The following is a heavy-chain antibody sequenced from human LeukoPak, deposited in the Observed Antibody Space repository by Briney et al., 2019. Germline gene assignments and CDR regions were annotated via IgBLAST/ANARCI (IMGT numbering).Heavy chain of an antibody. V-gene: IGHV1-18*01. D-gene: IGHD4-17*01. CDR1: GYTFTSYG. CDR2: ISAYNGNT. J-gene: IGHJ6*02. Sequence: ASVKVSCKASGYTFTSYGISWVRQAPGQGLEWMGWISAYNGNTNYAQKLQGRVTMTTDTSTSTAYMELRSLRSDDTAVYYCARDSPHYSDYVSFMDVWGQGTTVTVSS. CDR3: ARDSPHYSDYVSFMDV.